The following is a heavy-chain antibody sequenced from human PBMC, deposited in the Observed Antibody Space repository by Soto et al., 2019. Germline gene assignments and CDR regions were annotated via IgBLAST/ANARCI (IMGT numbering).Heavy chain of an antibody. J-gene: IGHJ4*02. CDR1: GFTFSSYA. CDR3: AKDEYYYDSSGHDY. Sequence: LRLSCAASGFTFSSYAMSWVRQAPGKGLEWVSAISGSGGSTYYADSVKGRFTISRDNSKNTLYLQMNSLRAEDTAVYYCAKDEYYYDSSGHDYWGQGTLVTVSS. V-gene: IGHV3-23*01. CDR2: ISGSGGST. D-gene: IGHD3-22*01.